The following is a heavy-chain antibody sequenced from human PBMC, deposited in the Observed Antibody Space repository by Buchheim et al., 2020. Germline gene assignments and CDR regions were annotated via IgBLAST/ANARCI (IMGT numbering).Heavy chain of an antibody. CDR3: ARVMYPVAWSYGHDAFDI. J-gene: IGHJ3*02. D-gene: IGHD5-18*01. CDR1: GYTFTGYY. Sequence: QVQLVQSGAEVKKPGASVKVSCKASGYTFTGYYMHWVRQAPGQGLEWMGWINPNSGGTNYAQKFQGRVTMTRDPSIRTAYMELSRLRSDDTAVYYCARVMYPVAWSYGHDAFDIWGQGT. V-gene: IGHV1-2*02. CDR2: INPNSGGT.